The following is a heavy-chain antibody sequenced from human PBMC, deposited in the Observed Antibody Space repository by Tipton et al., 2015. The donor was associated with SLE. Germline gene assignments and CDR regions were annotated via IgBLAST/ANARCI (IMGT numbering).Heavy chain of an antibody. V-gene: IGHV3-7*03. D-gene: IGHD4-17*01. Sequence: SLRLSCAASGFTFSSYEMNWVRQAPGKGLEWVANTNKEGSQQYYLDSVKGRFTISRDNAKNSLYLQMNSLRAEDTAVYYCTRDVAVGLTTDNFQHWGQGTLVTVSS. CDR1: GFTFSSYE. CDR3: TRDVAVGLTTDNFQH. CDR2: TNKEGSQQ. J-gene: IGHJ1*01.